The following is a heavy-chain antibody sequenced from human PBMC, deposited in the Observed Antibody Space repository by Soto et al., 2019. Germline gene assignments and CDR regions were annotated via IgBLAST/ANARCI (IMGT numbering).Heavy chain of an antibody. CDR3: ARQCSYDSKLYHYWLDP. V-gene: IGHV4-61*01. CDR2: TDYSGNS. CDR1: GGSVSSATDY. D-gene: IGHD3-22*01. Sequence: QVQLQESGPGLVKPSETLSLTCTVSGGSVSSATDYWTWLRQPPGKGLEWFGYTDYSGNSERKPSPKSRVIICKDRSTNAFALDRSAVSAADTAMYSFARQCSYDSKLYHYWLDPWGRGILINVS. J-gene: IGHJ5*02.